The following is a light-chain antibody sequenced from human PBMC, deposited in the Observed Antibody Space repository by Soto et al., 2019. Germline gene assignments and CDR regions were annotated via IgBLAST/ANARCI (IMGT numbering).Light chain of an antibody. CDR1: QSVSSN. Sequence: EIVMTQSPATLSVSPGERATLSCRASQSVSSNLAWYQQKPGQAPRLLIYGASTRATGIPARFSGSGSGTEFTLTISSLQSEDFAVYYCQQYNNWPRSFGPGTRWIS. CDR3: QQYNNWPRS. CDR2: GAS. V-gene: IGKV3-15*01. J-gene: IGKJ3*01.